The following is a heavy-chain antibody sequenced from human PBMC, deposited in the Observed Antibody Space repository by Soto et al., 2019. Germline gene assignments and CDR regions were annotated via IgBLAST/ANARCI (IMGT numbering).Heavy chain of an antibody. V-gene: IGHV4-34*01. D-gene: IGHD6-19*01. CDR1: GGSFSGYY. Sequence: PSETLSLTCAAYGGSFSGYYWSWIRQPPGKGLEWMGESNHSGSTNYNPALKSRVTISVDTSKNQFSLKLSSVTAADTAVYYCARTGYSSGWYKAAFDIWGQGTMVTVSS. J-gene: IGHJ3*02. CDR3: ARTGYSSGWYKAAFDI. CDR2: SNHSGST.